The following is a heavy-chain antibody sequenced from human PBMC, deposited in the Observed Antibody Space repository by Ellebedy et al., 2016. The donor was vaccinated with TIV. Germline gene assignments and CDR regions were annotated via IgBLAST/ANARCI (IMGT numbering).Heavy chain of an antibody. CDR1: GYTFTSYG. CDR3: ARDWSGH. Sequence: AASVKVSCNTSGYTFTSYGVSWVRQAPGQGLEWMGWISANNGDTNYAQKFQGRVTMTTDTSTTTVYMELRSLRSDDTAVYYCARDWSGHWGQGTLVTVSS. V-gene: IGHV1-18*01. J-gene: IGHJ4*02. CDR2: ISANNGDT. D-gene: IGHD3-3*01.